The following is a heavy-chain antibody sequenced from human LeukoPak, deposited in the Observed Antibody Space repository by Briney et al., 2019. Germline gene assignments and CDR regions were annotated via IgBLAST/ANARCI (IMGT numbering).Heavy chain of an antibody. J-gene: IGHJ4*02. CDR1: GFTFDDYG. CDR2: INWSGGRT. CDR3: ARDLTTSDN. Sequence: GGSLRLSCAASGFTFDDYGMSWVRQAPGKGLEWVSGINWSGGRTGYADSLKDRFTISRDNAKNTLYLQMNSLRDEDTALYYCARDLTTSDNWGQGTLVTVSS. V-gene: IGHV3-20*04. D-gene: IGHD1/OR15-1a*01.